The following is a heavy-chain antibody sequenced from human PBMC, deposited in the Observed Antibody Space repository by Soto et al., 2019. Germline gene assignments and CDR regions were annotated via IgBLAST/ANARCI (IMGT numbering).Heavy chain of an antibody. CDR3: ARDGMAVAGTWTPEFDY. J-gene: IGHJ4*02. V-gene: IGHV3-33*01. CDR2: IWYDGSNK. CDR1: GFTFSSYG. Sequence: QVQLVESGGGVVQPGRSLRLSCAASGFTFSSYGMHWVRQAPGKGLEWVAVIWYDGSNKYYADSVKGRFTISRDNSKNTLYLHMNSLRAEDTAVYYCARDGMAVAGTWTPEFDYWGQGTLVTVSS. D-gene: IGHD6-19*01.